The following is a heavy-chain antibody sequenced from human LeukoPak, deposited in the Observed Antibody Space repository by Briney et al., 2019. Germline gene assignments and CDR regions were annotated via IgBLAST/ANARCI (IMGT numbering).Heavy chain of an antibody. J-gene: IGHJ4*02. V-gene: IGHV1-8*01. CDR2: MNPNSGNT. Sequence: ASVKVSCKASGYTFTSYDINWVRQATGQGLEWMGWMNPNSGNTGYAQKFQGRVTMTRNTSISTAYMELSSLRSEDTAVYYCATVIVGATNFDYWGQGTLATVSS. CDR1: GYTFTSYD. CDR3: ATVIVGATNFDY. D-gene: IGHD1-26*01.